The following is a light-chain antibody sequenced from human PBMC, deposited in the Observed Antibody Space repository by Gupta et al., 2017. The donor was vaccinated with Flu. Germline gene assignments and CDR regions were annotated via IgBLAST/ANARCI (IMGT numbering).Light chain of an antibody. V-gene: IGKV1-16*01. Sequence: IQMTQSPSSLSASVGDRVTITCRASQDIRNRLAWFQQKPGEAPKPLIYGASTLQTGVPSIFSGSGSGTDFTLTISSLQPEDFATYYCQHYDSSPITFGQGTRLEIK. CDR3: QHYDSSPIT. CDR2: GAS. J-gene: IGKJ5*01. CDR1: QDIRNR.